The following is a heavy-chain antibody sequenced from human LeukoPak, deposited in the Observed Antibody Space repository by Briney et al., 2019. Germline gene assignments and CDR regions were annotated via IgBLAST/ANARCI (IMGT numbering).Heavy chain of an antibody. D-gene: IGHD3-10*01. J-gene: IGHJ5*02. CDR2: INPTGTTT. CDR3: ARDNSVGDIAWWFDP. CDR1: GYTFINNW. Sequence: ASVKVSCKASGYTFINNWMHWVRQAPGQGLEWVGRINPTGTTTLYAQKFQGRVTLTRDMSTSTDYMELRSLKSEDTAVYYCARDNSVGDIAWWFDPWGQGTLVTVSS. V-gene: IGHV1-46*01.